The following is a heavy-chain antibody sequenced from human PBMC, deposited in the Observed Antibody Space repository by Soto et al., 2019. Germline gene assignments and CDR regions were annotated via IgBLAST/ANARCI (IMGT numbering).Heavy chain of an antibody. CDR1: GYTFTGYY. V-gene: IGHV1-2*02. J-gene: IGHJ5*02. CDR2: INPNSGDT. CDR3: ARMGSGWPNWFDP. D-gene: IGHD6-19*01. Sequence: QVQLVQSGAEVKKPGASVKVSCKASGYTFTGYYMHWVRQAPGQGLEWMGWINPNSGDTNYAQKLQGRVTMTTDTSTSTAYMELRSLRSDDTAVYYCARMGSGWPNWFDPWGQGTLVTVSS.